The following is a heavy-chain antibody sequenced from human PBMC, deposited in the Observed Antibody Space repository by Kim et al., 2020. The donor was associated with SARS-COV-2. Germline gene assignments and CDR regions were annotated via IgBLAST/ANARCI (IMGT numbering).Heavy chain of an antibody. Sequence: SVKVSCKASGGTFSSYAISWVRQAPGQGLEWMGGIIPIFGTANYAQKFQGRVTITADESTSTAYMELSSLRSEDTAVYYCARALLSPTNLIQMYYFGYWGQRTLGTVSS. D-gene: IGHD2-21*01. J-gene: IGHJ4*02. V-gene: IGHV1-69*13. CDR3: ARALLSPTNLIQMYYFGY. CDR2: IIPIFGTA. CDR1: GGTFSSYA.